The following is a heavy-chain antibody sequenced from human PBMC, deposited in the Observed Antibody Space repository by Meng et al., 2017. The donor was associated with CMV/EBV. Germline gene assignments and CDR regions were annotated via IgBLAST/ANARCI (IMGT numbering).Heavy chain of an antibody. CDR3: ARERERGLRLLWSRGGWFDP. CDR1: GFTFSSYA. D-gene: IGHD3-10*01. CDR2: ISYDGSNK. Sequence: GESLKIPCAASGFTFSSYAMHWVRQAPGKGLEWVAVISYDGSNKYYADSVKGRFTISRDNSKNTLYLQMNSLRAEDTAVYYCARERERGLRLLWSRGGWFDPWGQGTLVTVSS. J-gene: IGHJ5*02. V-gene: IGHV3-30*04.